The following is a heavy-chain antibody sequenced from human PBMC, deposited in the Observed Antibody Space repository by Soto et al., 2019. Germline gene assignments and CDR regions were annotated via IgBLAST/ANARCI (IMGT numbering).Heavy chain of an antibody. J-gene: IGHJ4*02. CDR1: GFTFDDYA. CDR2: ISWNSGSI. CDR3: AKESSYGSGSYNNFDY. D-gene: IGHD3-10*01. V-gene: IGHV3-9*01. Sequence: EVQLVESGGGLVQPGRSLGLSCAASGFTFDDYAMHWVRQAPGKGLEWVSGISWNSGSIGYADSVKGRFTISRDNAKNSLYLQMNSLRAEDTALYYCAKESSYGSGSYNNFDYWGQGTLVTVSS.